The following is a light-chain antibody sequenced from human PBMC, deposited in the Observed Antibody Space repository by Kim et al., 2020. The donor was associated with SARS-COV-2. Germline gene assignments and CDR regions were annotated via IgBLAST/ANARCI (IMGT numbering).Light chain of an antibody. V-gene: IGKV3-20*01. CDR3: QQYGNSPQT. CDR1: ESVNSNF. CDR2: GAS. J-gene: IGKJ1*01. Sequence: EIVLTQSPGTLSLSPGERATLSCRASESVNSNFLAWFQQNPGQAPRLLIYGASSRATGIPDRFSGSGSGTDFTLTISRLEPEDFAVYFCQQYGNSPQTFGQGTKVDIK.